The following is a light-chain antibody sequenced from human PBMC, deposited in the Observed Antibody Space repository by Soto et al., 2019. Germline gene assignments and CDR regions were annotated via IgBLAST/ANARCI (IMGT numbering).Light chain of an antibody. CDR2: GAS. V-gene: IGKV3-15*01. CDR1: QSVSSN. CDR3: QQYNNWPWA. Sequence: EIVMTQSPATLSVSPGERATLSCRASQSVSSNLAWYQQKPGQAPRLLIYGASTRATGITARFSGSGSGTEFTLTIGSLQSADFAVYYCQQYNNWPWAFGQGTKVEIK. J-gene: IGKJ1*01.